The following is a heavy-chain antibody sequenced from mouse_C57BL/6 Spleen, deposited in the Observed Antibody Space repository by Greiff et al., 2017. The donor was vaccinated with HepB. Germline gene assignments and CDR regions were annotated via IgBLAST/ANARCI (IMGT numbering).Heavy chain of an antibody. D-gene: IGHD2-4*01. CDR2: IWSGGST. Sequence: QVQLKQSGPGLVQPSQSLSITCTVSGFSLTSYGVHWVRQSPGKGLEWLGVIWSGGSTDYNAAFISRLSISKDNSKSQVFFKMNSLQADDTAIYYCASDYDERFAYWGQGTLFTVSA. CDR1: GFSLTSYG. V-gene: IGHV2-2*01. J-gene: IGHJ3*01. CDR3: ASDYDERFAY.